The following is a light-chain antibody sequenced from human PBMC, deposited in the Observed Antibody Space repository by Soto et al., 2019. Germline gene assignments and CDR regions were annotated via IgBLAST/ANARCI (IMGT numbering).Light chain of an antibody. V-gene: IGKV3-20*01. Sequence: EIVLTQSPGTLSLSPGERATLSCRASQSVSGSYLAWYQQKPGQAPKLVIHGASSRATGIPDRFSGSGSGTDFTLTISRLEPEDFAVYYCQQYGSSPPITFGQGTRLEIK. CDR2: GAS. CDR3: QQYGSSPPIT. J-gene: IGKJ5*01. CDR1: QSVSGSY.